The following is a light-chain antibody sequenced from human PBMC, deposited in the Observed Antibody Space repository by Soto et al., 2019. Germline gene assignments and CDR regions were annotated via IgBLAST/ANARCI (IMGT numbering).Light chain of an antibody. J-gene: IGLJ3*02. CDR2: SNN. Sequence: QSVLNQPPSASGTPGQRVTISCSGSSSNIGSNTVNWYQQLPGTAPKLLIYSNNQRPSGVPDRFSGSKSGSSASLAISGLQSEDEADYYCAAWDDSLNAGVFGGGTKLTVL. V-gene: IGLV1-44*01. CDR1: SSNIGSNT. CDR3: AAWDDSLNAGV.